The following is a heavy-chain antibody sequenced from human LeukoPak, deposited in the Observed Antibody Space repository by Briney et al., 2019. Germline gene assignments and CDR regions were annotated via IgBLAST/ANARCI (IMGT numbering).Heavy chain of an antibody. CDR1: GYSFTSYW. Sequence: GESLKISCKGSGYSFTSYWIGWVRQMPGEGLEWMGIIWPGDSDTRYSPSFQGQVIISADKSINTAYLQWGSLRASDTAMYCCATSSSLSGSADYWGQGSLVTVSS. J-gene: IGHJ4*02. CDR3: ATSSSLSGSADY. CDR2: IWPGDSDT. D-gene: IGHD1-26*01. V-gene: IGHV5-51*01.